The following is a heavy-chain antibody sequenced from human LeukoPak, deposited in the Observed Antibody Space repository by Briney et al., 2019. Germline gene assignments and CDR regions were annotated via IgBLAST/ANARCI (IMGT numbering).Heavy chain of an antibody. CDR1: GGSISSYY. D-gene: IGHD2-2*01. V-gene: IGHV4-59*01. J-gene: IGHJ3*02. CDR3: ARATIYCSSTSCYEGHAFDI. Sequence: SETLSPTCTVSGGSISSYYWSWIRQPPGKGLEWIGYIYYSGSTNYNPSLKSRVTISVDTSKNQFSLKLSSVTAADTAVYYCARATIYCSSTSCYEGHAFDIWGQGTMVTVSS. CDR2: IYYSGST.